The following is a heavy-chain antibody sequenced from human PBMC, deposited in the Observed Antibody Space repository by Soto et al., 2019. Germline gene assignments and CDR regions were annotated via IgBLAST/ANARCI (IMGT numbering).Heavy chain of an antibody. CDR2: ISYDGSNK. D-gene: IGHD1-26*01. Sequence: GGSLRLSCAASGFTFSSYGMHWVRQAPGKGLEWVAVISYDGSNKYYADSVKGRFTISRDNSKNTLYLQMNSLRAEDTAVYYCAKGRWEVLDFFDYWGQGTLVTVSS. V-gene: IGHV3-30*18. J-gene: IGHJ4*02. CDR1: GFTFSSYG. CDR3: AKGRWEVLDFFDY.